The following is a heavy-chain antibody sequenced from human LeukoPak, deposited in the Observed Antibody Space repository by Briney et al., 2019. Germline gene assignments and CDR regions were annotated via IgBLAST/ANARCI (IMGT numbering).Heavy chain of an antibody. CDR2: ISGDGGST. Sequence: GGSLRLSCAASGFTFDDYAMHWVRQAPGKGLEWVSLISGDGGSTYYADSVKGRFTISRDTSKNSLYLQMTSLRTEDTALYYCIKEFSLGVGWGEASLVTVSS. CDR1: GFTFDDYA. V-gene: IGHV3-43*02. CDR3: IKEFSLGVG. J-gene: IGHJ4*02. D-gene: IGHD2-8*01.